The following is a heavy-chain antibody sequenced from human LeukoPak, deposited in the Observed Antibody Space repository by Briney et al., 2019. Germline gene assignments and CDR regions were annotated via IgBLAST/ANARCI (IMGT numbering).Heavy chain of an antibody. CDR2: ISWNSGSI. V-gene: IGHV3-9*01. Sequence: GGSLRLSCAASGFTFDDYAMHWVRQTPGKGLEWVSGISWNSGSIGYADSVKGRFTISRDNAKNSLYLQMNSLRAEDTALYYCAKDTLSGLLWFGELLYGSYFDYWGQGTLVTVSS. CDR3: AKDTLSGLLWFGELLYGSYFDY. CDR1: GFTFDDYA. D-gene: IGHD3-10*01. J-gene: IGHJ4*02.